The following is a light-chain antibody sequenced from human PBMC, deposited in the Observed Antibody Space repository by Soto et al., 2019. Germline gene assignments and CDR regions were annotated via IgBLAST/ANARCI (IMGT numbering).Light chain of an antibody. J-gene: IGKJ4*01. CDR3: QQYHTWPIT. V-gene: IGKV3-15*01. Sequence: VLTQSPATLSLSPGERATLSCRASQSVSSYLAWYQQKPGQAPRLLISGASTGATGIPARFSGSGSGTEFTLTISSLQSEDCAIYYCQQYHTWPITFGGGSKVDIK. CDR1: QSVSSY. CDR2: GAS.